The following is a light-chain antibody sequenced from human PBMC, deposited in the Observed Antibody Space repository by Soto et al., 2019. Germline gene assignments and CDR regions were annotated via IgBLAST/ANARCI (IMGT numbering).Light chain of an antibody. CDR1: SSDIGTYNY. V-gene: IGLV2-14*03. CDR2: DLG. Sequence: QSALTQPASLSGSPGQSITISCAGTSSDIGTYNYVSWYQHYPGKAPKLIIHDLGKRPSGVSNRFSGSKSGNTASLTISGLQTEDEADYFCCSYTTSGTRVFGGGTKLTVL. J-gene: IGLJ2*01. CDR3: CSYTTSGTRV.